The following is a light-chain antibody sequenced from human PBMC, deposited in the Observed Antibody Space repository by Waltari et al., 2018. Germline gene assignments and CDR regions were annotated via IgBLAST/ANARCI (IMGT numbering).Light chain of an antibody. CDR3: QVWDSRAEHVV. CDR1: HIGGKN. CDR2: SDT. V-gene: IGLV3-21*01. Sequence: SYVLTQPPSVSLAPGKTATIACEGNHIGGKNVTLYQQKPGQAPLLVIHSDTDRPSGIPERFSGSNAGNTATLMIRRTEAGDEADYYCQVWDSRAEHVVFGGGTKLTVL. J-gene: IGLJ3*02.